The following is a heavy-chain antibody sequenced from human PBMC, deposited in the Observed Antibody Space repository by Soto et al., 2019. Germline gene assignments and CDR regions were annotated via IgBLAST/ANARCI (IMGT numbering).Heavy chain of an antibody. CDR3: ARYPNKVVVTDGEYYYYYGMDV. J-gene: IGHJ6*02. CDR1: GFTFSSYW. V-gene: IGHV3-7*01. CDR2: IKQDGSEK. D-gene: IGHD2-15*01. Sequence: GGSLRLSCAASGFTFSSYWMSWVRQAPGKGLEWVANIKQDGSEKYYVDSVKGRFTISRDNAKNSLYLQMNSLRAEDTAVYYLARYPNKVVVTDGEYYYYYGMDVWGQGALVTVSS.